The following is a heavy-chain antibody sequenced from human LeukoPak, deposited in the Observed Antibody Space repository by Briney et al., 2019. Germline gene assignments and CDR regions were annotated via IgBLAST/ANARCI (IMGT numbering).Heavy chain of an antibody. V-gene: IGHV3-23*01. Sequence: GGTLRLSCAASGFIFSSHGMNWVRQAPGKGLEWVSGISPSGDITYYADSVKGRFTISRDNAKNTLYLQMNSLRAEDTAVYYCARCYSSSWSTIYDYWGQGTLVTVSS. CDR3: ARCYSSSWSTIYDY. D-gene: IGHD6-13*01. CDR2: ISPSGDIT. CDR1: GFIFSSHG. J-gene: IGHJ4*02.